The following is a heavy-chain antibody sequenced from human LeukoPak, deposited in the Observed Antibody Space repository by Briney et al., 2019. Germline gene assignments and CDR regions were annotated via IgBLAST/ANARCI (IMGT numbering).Heavy chain of an antibody. CDR1: GYTFTNYG. J-gene: IGHJ4*02. V-gene: IGHV1-18*01. CDR2: ITAYNGNT. CDR3: ARSQTTGFGESINY. D-gene: IGHD3-10*01. Sequence: ASVKVSCKPSGYTFTNYGVSWVRQAPGQGLEWMGWITAYNGNTRYAQKFQGRLTLTTDTSTTTAYMEVTNLRSDDTAVYYCARSQTTGFGESINYWGQGTLVTVSS.